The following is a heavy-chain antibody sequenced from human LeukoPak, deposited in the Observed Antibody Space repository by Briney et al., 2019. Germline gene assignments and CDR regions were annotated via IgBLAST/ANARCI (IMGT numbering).Heavy chain of an antibody. D-gene: IGHD3-3*01. Sequence: GGSLRLSCTASGFTFSSYTMNWVRQAPGKGLVWVSRINSDGITTFYADSVKGRFTISRDNAKNTLYLQMNSLSAEDTAVYFCARGSGYAVLDYWGQGTLVTVSS. CDR3: ARGSGYAVLDY. CDR1: GFTFSSYT. CDR2: INSDGITT. V-gene: IGHV3-74*01. J-gene: IGHJ4*02.